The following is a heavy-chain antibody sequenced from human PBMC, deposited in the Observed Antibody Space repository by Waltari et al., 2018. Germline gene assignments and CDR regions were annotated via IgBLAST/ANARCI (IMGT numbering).Heavy chain of an antibody. CDR1: GFPFSSYA. V-gene: IGHV3-30-3*01. J-gene: IGHJ5*02. CDR3: ARVGRQQLVKCWFDP. Sequence: QVQLVESGGGVVQPGRSLRLSCAASGFPFSSYAMHWVRQAPGKGLEWVAVISYDGSNKYYADSVKGRFTISRDNSKNTLYLQMNSLRAEDTAVYYCARVGRQQLVKCWFDPWGQGTLVTVSS. D-gene: IGHD6-13*01. CDR2: ISYDGSNK.